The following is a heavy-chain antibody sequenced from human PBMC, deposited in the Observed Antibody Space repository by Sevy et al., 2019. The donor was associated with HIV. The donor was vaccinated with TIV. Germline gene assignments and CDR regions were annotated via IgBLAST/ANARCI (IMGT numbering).Heavy chain of an antibody. CDR3: ATSKDYYDSSGCPFDY. J-gene: IGHJ4*02. CDR1: GYTFTGLS. V-gene: IGHV1-24*01. CDR2: FDPEDGET. D-gene: IGHD3-22*01. Sequence: ASVKVSCKVSGYTFTGLSMHWVRQAPGKGLEWMGSFDPEDGETIYAQNFQGRVTMTEDTSTDTAYMELSSLRSEDTAVYFCATSKDYYDSSGCPFDYWGQGTVVTVSS.